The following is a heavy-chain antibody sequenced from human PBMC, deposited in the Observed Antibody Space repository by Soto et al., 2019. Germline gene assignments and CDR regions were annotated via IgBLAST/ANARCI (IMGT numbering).Heavy chain of an antibody. CDR2: ISAYNGNT. CDR1: GYTFTSYG. CDR3: ARDLGGWPDY. J-gene: IGHJ4*02. V-gene: IGHV1-18*01. Sequence: ASGKVSCKASGYTFTSYGISWVRQAPGQGLEWMGWISAYNGNTNYSQKFQGRVTITRDTSASTAYMELSSLRSEDTAVYYCARDLGGWPDYWGQGTLVTVSS. D-gene: IGHD2-15*01.